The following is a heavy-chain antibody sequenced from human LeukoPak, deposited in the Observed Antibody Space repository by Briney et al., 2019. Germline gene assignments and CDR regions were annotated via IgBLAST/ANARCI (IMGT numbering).Heavy chain of an antibody. CDR1: GFTFSSYW. CDR3: ARDPTPKKDFWSGYFLAYYYYGMDV. D-gene: IGHD3-3*01. Sequence: GGSLRLSCAASGFTFSSYWMSWVRQAPGKGLEWVANIKQDGSEEYYVDSVKGRFTISRDNAKNSLYLQMNSLRAEDMAVYYCARDPTPKKDFWSGYFLAYYYYGMDVWGQGTTVTVSS. V-gene: IGHV3-7*01. J-gene: IGHJ6*02. CDR2: IKQDGSEE.